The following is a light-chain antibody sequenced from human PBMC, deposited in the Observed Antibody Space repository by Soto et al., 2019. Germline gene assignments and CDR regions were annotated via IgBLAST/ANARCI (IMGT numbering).Light chain of an antibody. V-gene: IGKV4-1*01. Sequence: DIVMTQSPDSLAVSLGERATINCKSSQSVLYSSNNKNYLAWYQQKPGHPPKLLIYCASTRESVVPDRFSGSGSRTDFTLTISSLQAEDVAVYYCQQYYSTLWTFGQGTKVEIK. J-gene: IGKJ1*01. CDR2: CAS. CDR1: QSVLYSSNNKNY. CDR3: QQYYSTLWT.